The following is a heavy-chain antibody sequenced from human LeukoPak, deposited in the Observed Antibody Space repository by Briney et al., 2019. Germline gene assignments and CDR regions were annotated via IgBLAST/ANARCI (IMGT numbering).Heavy chain of an antibody. CDR3: AGSGGAARRFDY. D-gene: IGHD6-6*01. Sequence: PSETLSLTCTVSGYSISSGYYWGWIRQPPGKGLEWIGSIHHSGSTYYNPSLKSRVTISVDTSKNQFSLKLSSVTAADTAVYYCAGSGGAARRFDYWGQGTLVTVSS. V-gene: IGHV4-38-2*02. CDR1: GYSISSGYY. CDR2: IHHSGST. J-gene: IGHJ4*02.